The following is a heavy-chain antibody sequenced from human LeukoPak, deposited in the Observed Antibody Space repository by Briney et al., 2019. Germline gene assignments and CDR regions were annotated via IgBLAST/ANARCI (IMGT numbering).Heavy chain of an antibody. CDR1: RYSFTSYW. CDR3: ARRTALAGTALYYFDY. V-gene: IGHV5-51*01. J-gene: IGHJ4*02. D-gene: IGHD6-19*01. CDR2: IYPGDSDT. Sequence: LGESLKISCKGSRYSFTSYWIGWVRQMPGKGLEWMGIIYPGDSDTRYSPSFQGQVTISADKSISTAYLQWSSLKASDTAMYYCARRTALAGTALYYFDYWGQGTLVTVSS.